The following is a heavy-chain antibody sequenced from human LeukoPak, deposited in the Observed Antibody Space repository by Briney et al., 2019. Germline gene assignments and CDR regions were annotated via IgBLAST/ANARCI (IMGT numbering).Heavy chain of an antibody. V-gene: IGHV3-74*01. CDR1: GFTFSSYW. J-gene: IGHJ4*02. CDR3: VRDVWGDRDSYFDY. CDR2: INTDGRST. D-gene: IGHD2-21*01. Sequence: PGGPLRLSCAASGFTFSSYWMHWVRQAPGKGLVWVSRINTDGRSTSYADSVKGRFTVSRDNAKNTLYLQMNSLRAEDTAVYYCVRDVWGDRDSYFDYWGQGALVTVSS.